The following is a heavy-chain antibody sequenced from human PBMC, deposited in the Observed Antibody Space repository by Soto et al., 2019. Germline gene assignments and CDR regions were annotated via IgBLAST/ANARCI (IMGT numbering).Heavy chain of an antibody. CDR3: ARDRITIFGVVITQHYYYGMDV. CDR2: IIPIFGTA. CDR1: GGTFSSYA. V-gene: IGHV1-69*13. Sequence: SVKVSCKASGGTFSSYAISWVRQAPGQGLEWMGGIIPIFGTANYAQKFQGRVTITADESTSTAYMELSSLRSEDTAVYYCARDRITIFGVVITQHYYYGMDVWGQGTTVTVSS. D-gene: IGHD3-3*01. J-gene: IGHJ6*02.